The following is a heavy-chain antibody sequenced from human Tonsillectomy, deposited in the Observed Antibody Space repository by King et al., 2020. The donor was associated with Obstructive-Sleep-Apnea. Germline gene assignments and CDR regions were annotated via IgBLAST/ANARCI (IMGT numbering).Heavy chain of an antibody. Sequence: VQLVESGGGLVQPGRSLRLSCLASGFAFAEYYMSWFRQAPGKGLGWVGFFKRKPYGGTAEYAASVNVRFTISRDDSSSIVYLKMDSLKTEDTGIYYCTRGGGYFALGYWGQGTLVTVSS. J-gene: IGHJ4*02. V-gene: IGHV3-49*03. CDR3: TRGGGYFALGY. D-gene: IGHD3-10*02. CDR2: FKRKPYGGTA. CDR1: GFAFAEYY.